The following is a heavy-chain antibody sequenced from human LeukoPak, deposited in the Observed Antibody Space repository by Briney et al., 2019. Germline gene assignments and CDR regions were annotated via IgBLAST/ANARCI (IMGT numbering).Heavy chain of an antibody. J-gene: IGHJ4*02. Sequence: SETLSLTCTVSGGSISSSSYYWGWIRQPPWKGLEWIGGIYYSGSTYYNPSLKSRVTISVDTSKNQFSLKLSSVTAADTAVYYCARQELRLGEPSRFDYWGQGTLVTVSS. CDR1: GGSISSSSYY. V-gene: IGHV4-39*07. D-gene: IGHD3-16*01. CDR2: IYYSGST. CDR3: ARQELRLGEPSRFDY.